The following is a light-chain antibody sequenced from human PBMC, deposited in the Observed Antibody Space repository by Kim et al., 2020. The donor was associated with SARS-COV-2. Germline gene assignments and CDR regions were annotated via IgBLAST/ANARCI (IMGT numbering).Light chain of an antibody. CDR2: YDS. CDR3: QVWDSSSDREV. Sequence: GKTARIAWGGNNIGSKSVHWYQQKPGQAPVLVIYYDSDRPSGIPERFSGSNSGNTATLTISRVEAGDEADYYCQVWDSSSDREVFGTGTKVTVL. CDR1: NIGSKS. J-gene: IGLJ1*01. V-gene: IGLV3-21*04.